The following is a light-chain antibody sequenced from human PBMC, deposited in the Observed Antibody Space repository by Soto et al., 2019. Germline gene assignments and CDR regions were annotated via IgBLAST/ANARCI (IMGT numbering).Light chain of an antibody. CDR3: QQLNSYVFA. CDR1: QDVSRY. CDR2: AAS. V-gene: IGKV1-9*01. J-gene: IGKJ3*01. Sequence: DIQLTQSPSFLSASVGDRVTITCRASQDVSRYLAWYQQKPGKAPNLLIYAASTLRSGVLSRFSGSGSETEFTLTISSLQPEDFATYYCQQLNSYVFAFGPGTKVDIK.